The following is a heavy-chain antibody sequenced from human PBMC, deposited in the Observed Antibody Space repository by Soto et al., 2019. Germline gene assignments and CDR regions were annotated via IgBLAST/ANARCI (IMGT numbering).Heavy chain of an antibody. CDR3: ARGPSSLTRFDY. D-gene: IGHD2-2*01. CDR2: ISYDGSNK. J-gene: IGHJ4*02. Sequence: PVGSLRLSCAASGFTFSSYAMHWVRQAPGKGLEWVAVISYDGSNKYYADSVKGRFTISRDNSKNTLYLQMNSLRAEDTAVYYCARGPSSLTRFDYWGQGTLVTV. V-gene: IGHV3-30-3*01. CDR1: GFTFSSYA.